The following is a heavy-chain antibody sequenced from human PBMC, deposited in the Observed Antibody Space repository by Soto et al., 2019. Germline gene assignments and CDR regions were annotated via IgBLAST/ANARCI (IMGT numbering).Heavy chain of an antibody. D-gene: IGHD2-15*01. J-gene: IGHJ4*02. CDR3: ARSSSGYCSGGSCPYYFDY. CDR1: GLNIISYY. CDR2: IYYSGST. V-gene: IGHV4-59*01. Sequence: ASETQSLTSTVSGLNIISYYWSWIRQPPGKGLEWIGYIYYSGSTNYNPSLKSRVTISVDTSKNQFSLKLSSVTAADTAVYYCARSSSGYCSGGSCPYYFDYWGQGTLVTVSS.